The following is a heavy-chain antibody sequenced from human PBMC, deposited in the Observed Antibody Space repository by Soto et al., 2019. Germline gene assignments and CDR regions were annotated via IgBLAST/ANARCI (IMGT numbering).Heavy chain of an antibody. V-gene: IGHV1-18*01. D-gene: IGHD2-15*01. J-gene: IGHJ6*02. CDR3: AIDPPVLPASDGCYFDYDGMDV. CDR2: ISAYNGNT. Sequence: QVQLVQSGAEVKKPGASVKVSCMASGYTFTSYGISWVRQAPGQGLEWMGWISAYNGNTNYAQKLQGRVTMTTDTSASTAYMELRSLRSDDTAVYYCAIDPPVLPASDGCYFDYDGMDVWCQVTTVTVSS. CDR1: GYTFTSYG.